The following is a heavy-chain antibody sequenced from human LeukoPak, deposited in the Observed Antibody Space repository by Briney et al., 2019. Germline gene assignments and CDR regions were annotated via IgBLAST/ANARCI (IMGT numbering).Heavy chain of an antibody. D-gene: IGHD5-18*01. CDR2: INPNSGGT. CDR1: GYTFTGFY. J-gene: IGHJ4*02. CDR3: ERDLDWYSYVSDY. Sequence: ASVKVSCKASGYTFTGFYMHWVRQAPGQGLEWMGWINPNSGGTNYAQKFQGRVTMTRDTSISTAYMELSRLRSDDTAVYYCERDLDWYSYVSDYWGGETLVTVSS. V-gene: IGHV1-2*02.